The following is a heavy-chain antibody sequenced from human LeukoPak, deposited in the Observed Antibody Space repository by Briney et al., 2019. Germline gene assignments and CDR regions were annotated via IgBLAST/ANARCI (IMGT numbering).Heavy chain of an antibody. CDR2: MNPNSGNT. CDR1: GYTFTSYD. J-gene: IGHJ6*03. CDR3: ARGGGSGSYYLWYYYMDV. V-gene: IGHV1-8*03. D-gene: IGHD3-10*01. Sequence: ASVKVSCKASGYTFTSYDINWVRRATGQGLEWMGWMNPNSGNTGYAQKFQGRVTITRNTSISTAYMELSSLRSEDTAVYYCARGGGSGSYYLWYYYMDVWGKGTTVTVSS.